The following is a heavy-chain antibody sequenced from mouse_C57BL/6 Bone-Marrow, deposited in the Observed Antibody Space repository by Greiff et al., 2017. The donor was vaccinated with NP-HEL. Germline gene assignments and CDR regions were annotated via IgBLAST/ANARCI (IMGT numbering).Heavy chain of an antibody. CDR3: ARDLNGYYAMDY. V-gene: IGHV5-4*01. CDR2: ISDGGSYT. J-gene: IGHJ4*01. Sequence: EVQLVESGGGLVKPGGSLKLSCAASGFTFSSYAMSWVRQTPEKRLEWVATISDGGSYTYYPDNVKGRFTISRDNAKNNLYLQMRHLKSEDTAMYYCARDLNGYYAMDYWGQGTSVTVSS. CDR1: GFTFSSYA.